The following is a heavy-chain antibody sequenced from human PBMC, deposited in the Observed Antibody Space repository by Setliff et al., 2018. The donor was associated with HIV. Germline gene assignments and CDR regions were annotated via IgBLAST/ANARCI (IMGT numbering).Heavy chain of an antibody. CDR3: ARQRNFDWLLQNYYYMDV. D-gene: IGHD3-9*01. CDR1: GGSISSRDYY. Sequence: SETLSLTCTVSGGSISSRDYYWGWIRQPPGKGLEWIGSMSYSGSAYYNPSLKSRVTISVDTSKSQFSLRLSSVTAADTAVYYCARQRNFDWLLQNYYYMDVWGKGATVTVSS. J-gene: IGHJ6*03. CDR2: MSYSGSA. V-gene: IGHV4-39*01.